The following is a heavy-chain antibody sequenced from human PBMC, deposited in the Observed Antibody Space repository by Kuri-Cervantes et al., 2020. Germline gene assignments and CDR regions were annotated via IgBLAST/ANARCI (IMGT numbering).Heavy chain of an antibody. CDR3: AKDGVVGPGIAAADSRLDY. V-gene: IGHV3-9*01. CDR2: VSRNSGSL. J-gene: IGHJ4*02. CDR1: DSPLMILP. Sequence: GGSLSSPVHSLDSPLMILPCSGSGNFQEKGLEWVSGVSRNSGSLDYAESVKGRFTISRDNAKNSLYLQMNSLRAEDTALYYCAKDGVVGPGIAAADSRLDYWGQGTLVTVSS. D-gene: IGHD6-13*01.